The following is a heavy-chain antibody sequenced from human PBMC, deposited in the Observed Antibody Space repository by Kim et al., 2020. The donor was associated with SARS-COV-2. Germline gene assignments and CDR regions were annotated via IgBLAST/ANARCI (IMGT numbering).Heavy chain of an antibody. J-gene: IGHJ6*02. CDR2: INPSDGRT. Sequence: ASVKVSCTTSGYTFTTYYIHWVRRAPGQGLEWMGMINPSDGRTSYAQKFQNRVTMTTDISASTVYMELSSLQYDDTAVYYCARDPLSTHWYGEIYYYYYGMDVWGQGTTVTVSS. CDR3: ARDPLSTHWYGEIYYYYYGMDV. CDR1: GYTFTTYY. D-gene: IGHD3-10*01. V-gene: IGHV1-46*01.